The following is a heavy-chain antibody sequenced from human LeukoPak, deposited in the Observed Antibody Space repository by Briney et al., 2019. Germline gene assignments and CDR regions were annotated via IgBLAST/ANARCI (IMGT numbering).Heavy chain of an antibody. CDR2: INPNSGGT. Sequence: ASVKVSCKASGYTFTGYFMHWVRQAPGQGLEWMGWINPNSGGTSYLQNFQGRVTMTWDTSISTAYMDLSRLRSDDTAVYYCARGRPGDYFDYWGQGTLVTVSS. CDR1: GYTFTGYF. CDR3: ARGRPGDYFDY. J-gene: IGHJ4*02. V-gene: IGHV1-2*02. D-gene: IGHD6-25*01.